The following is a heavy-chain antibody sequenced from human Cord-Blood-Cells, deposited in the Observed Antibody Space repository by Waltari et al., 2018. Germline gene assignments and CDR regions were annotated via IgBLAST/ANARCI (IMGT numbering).Heavy chain of an antibody. D-gene: IGHD6-6*01. J-gene: IGHJ4*02. CDR1: GFTFSSSA. CDR3: ARGGYIAASPDY. Sequence: QVQLVESGGGVVQPGRSLRLSCAASGFTFSSSAMHWFRQAPGKGLEWVAVISYDGSNKYYADSVKGRFTISRDNSKNTLYLQMNSLRAEDTAVYYCARGGYIAASPDYWGQGTLVTVSS. CDR2: ISYDGSNK. V-gene: IGHV3-30*04.